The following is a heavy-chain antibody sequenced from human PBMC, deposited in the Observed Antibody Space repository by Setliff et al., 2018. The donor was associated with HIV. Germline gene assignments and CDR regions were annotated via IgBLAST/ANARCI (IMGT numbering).Heavy chain of an antibody. CDR3: VRASPPFHI. CDR2: IKTEAEGYAT. CDR1: GFTFSGSP. J-gene: IGHJ3*02. Sequence: GGSLRLSCGASGFTFSGSPMHWVRQASGKGLEWVGRIKTEAEGYATAYAASVKGRFTISRDDSENSVFLQMNSLKTEDTAMYFCVRASPPFHIWGQGTMVTVSS. V-gene: IGHV3-73*01.